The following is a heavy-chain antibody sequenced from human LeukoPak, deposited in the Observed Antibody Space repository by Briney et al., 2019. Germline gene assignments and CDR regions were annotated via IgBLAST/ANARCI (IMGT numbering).Heavy chain of an antibody. D-gene: IGHD3-10*01. V-gene: IGHV1-69*13. CDR3: TRSRGSGSYLDY. J-gene: IGHJ4*02. Sequence: ASVKVSCKASGYTFTGYYMHWVRQAPGQGLEWMGRIVPIFGTTNYAQNFQGRVTITADESTSTAYMELSSLRSEDTAVYYCTRSRGSGSYLDYWGQGTLVTVSS. CDR1: GYTFTGYY. CDR2: IVPIFGTT.